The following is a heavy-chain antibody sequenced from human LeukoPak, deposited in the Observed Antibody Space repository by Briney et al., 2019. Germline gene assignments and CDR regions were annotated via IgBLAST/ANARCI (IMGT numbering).Heavy chain of an antibody. J-gene: IGHJ4*02. Sequence: PGGSLRLSCAASGFTFSNYAMHWVRQAPGKGLEWVTSIRYDGSNKYYAESVMGRFTISRDNSKNTLYLQMSSLRAEDTAVYYCAKAIHSSSSGVVDYWGQGTLVTVSS. CDR1: GFTFSNYA. V-gene: IGHV3-30*02. CDR2: IRYDGSNK. D-gene: IGHD6-6*01. CDR3: AKAIHSSSSGVVDY.